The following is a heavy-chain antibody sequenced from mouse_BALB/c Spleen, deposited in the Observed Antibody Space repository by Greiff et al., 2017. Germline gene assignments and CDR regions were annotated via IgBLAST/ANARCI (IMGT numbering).Heavy chain of an antibody. J-gene: IGHJ4*01. CDR1: GFSLTGYG. CDR3: ARGPPRGAMDY. Sequence: VQVVESGPGLVVPSQSLSITCTVSGFSLTGYGVNWVRQPPGKGLEWLGMIWGDGSTDYNSALKSRLSISKDNSKSQVFLKMNSLQTDDTARYYCARGPPRGAMDYWGQGTSVTVSS. V-gene: IGHV2-6-7*01. CDR2: IWGDGST.